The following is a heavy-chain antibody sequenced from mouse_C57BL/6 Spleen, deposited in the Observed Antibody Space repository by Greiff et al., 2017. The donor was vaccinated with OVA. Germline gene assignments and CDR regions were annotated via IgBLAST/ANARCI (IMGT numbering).Heavy chain of an antibody. D-gene: IGHD2-3*01. CDR3: ARWAGDGYYVDWYFDV. J-gene: IGHJ1*03. V-gene: IGHV1-50*01. CDR2: IDPSDSYT. CDR1: GYTFTSYW. Sequence: QVQLQQPGAELVKPGASVKLSCKASGYTFTSYWMQWVKQRPGQGLEWIGEIDPSDSYTNYNQKFKGKATLTVDTSSSTAYMQLSGLTSEDSAVYYCARWAGDGYYVDWYFDVWGTGTTVTVSS.